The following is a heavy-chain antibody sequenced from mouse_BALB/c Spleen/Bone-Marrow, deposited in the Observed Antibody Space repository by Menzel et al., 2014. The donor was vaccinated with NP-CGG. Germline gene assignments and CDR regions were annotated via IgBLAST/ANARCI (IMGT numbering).Heavy chain of an antibody. J-gene: IGHJ2*01. CDR2: FNPYNDGP. V-gene: IGHV1-14*01. CDR1: GYTFTSYV. CDR3: AIHEGYFDY. Sequence: EVQLQESGPELVKPGASVKMSCKASGYTFTSYVMLWVKQKPGQGLEWIGYFNPYNDGPKYNEKFKGKATLTSDKSSSTAYMELSRLTSEDSAVYYCAIHEGYFDYWGQGTTLTVSS.